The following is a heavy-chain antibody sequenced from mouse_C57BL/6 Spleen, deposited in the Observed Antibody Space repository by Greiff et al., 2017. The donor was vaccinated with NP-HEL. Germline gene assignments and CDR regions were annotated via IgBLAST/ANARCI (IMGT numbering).Heavy chain of an antibody. V-gene: IGHV1-15*01. J-gene: IGHJ1*03. Sequence: QVQLKESGAELVRPGASVTLSCKASGYTFTDYEMHWVKQTPVHGLEWIGAIDPETGGTAYNQKFKGKAILTADKSSSTPYMELRSLTSEDSAVYYSGRGYWYFDVWGTGTTVTVSS. CDR1: GYTFTDYE. CDR3: GRGYWYFDV. D-gene: IGHD1-1*01. CDR2: IDPETGGT.